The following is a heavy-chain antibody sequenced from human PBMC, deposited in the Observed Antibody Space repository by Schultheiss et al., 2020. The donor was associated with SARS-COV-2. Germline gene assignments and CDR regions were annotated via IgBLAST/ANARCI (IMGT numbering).Heavy chain of an antibody. Sequence: GESLKISCKGSGYSFTSYWISWVRQMPGKGLEWMGRIDPSDSYTNYSPSFQGQVTISADKSISTAYLQWSSLKASDTAMYYCARPGAYSSGWYYFDYWGQGTLVTVSS. V-gene: IGHV5-10-1*04. CDR1: GYSFTSYW. CDR2: IDPSDSYT. J-gene: IGHJ4*02. D-gene: IGHD6-19*01. CDR3: ARPGAYSSGWYYFDY.